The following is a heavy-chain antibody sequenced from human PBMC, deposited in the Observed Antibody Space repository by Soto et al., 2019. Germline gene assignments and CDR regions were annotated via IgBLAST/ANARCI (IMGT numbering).Heavy chain of an antibody. Sequence: SGAEVKKPGASVKVSCKASGYTFTSYAMHWVRQAPGQRLEWMGWINAGNGNTKYSQKFQGRVTITRDTSASTAYMELSSLRSEDTAVYYCARDPIAARPGGWFDPWGQGTLVTVSS. CDR1: GYTFTSYA. CDR2: INAGNGNT. V-gene: IGHV1-3*01. CDR3: ARDPIAARPGGWFDP. J-gene: IGHJ5*02. D-gene: IGHD6-6*01.